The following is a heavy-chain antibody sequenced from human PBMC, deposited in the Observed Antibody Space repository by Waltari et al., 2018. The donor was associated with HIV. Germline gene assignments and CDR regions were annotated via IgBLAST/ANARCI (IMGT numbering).Heavy chain of an antibody. J-gene: IGHJ4*02. CDR2: IKSNTDGGTT. V-gene: IGHV3-15*01. Sequence: EVLLVESGGGLGKPGGSLRLSCAASGFTFSDALRSWVRQAPGKGLEWVGRIKSNTDGGTTDYAAPVKGRFTISRDDSKTTLYLEMNSLKTEDTAVYYCTTVGGGTRDYWGQGTLITVSS. CDR1: GFTFSDAL. D-gene: IGHD3-16*01. CDR3: TTVGGGTRDY.